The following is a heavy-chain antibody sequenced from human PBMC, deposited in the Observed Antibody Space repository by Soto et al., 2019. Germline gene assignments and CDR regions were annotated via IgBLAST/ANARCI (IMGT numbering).Heavy chain of an antibody. V-gene: IGHV4-30-4*01. J-gene: IGHJ4*02. CDR2: IYYSGNT. Sequence: SETLSLTCTVSGGSTSSDNYWSWIRQPPGKGLEWIGHIYYSGNTDYNPSLKSRLAISIDTPKNQFSLKLSSVTAADTAVYFCAREGGEPSHGLYYFDSWGQGSLVT. CDR1: GGSTSSDNY. CDR3: AREGGEPSHGLYYFDS. D-gene: IGHD3-16*01.